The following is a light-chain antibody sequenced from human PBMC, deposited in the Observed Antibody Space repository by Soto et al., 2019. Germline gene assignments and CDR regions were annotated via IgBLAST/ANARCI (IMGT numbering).Light chain of an antibody. CDR2: DAT. CDR3: QQRRNWPLT. V-gene: IGKV3-11*01. Sequence: EIVLTQSPATLSLSPGETATLSCRASQSVGSFLAWYQQKPGQAPRLLMYDATNRATGIPARFSGSESVTDFTLTISSLEPEDFAVYYCQQRRNWPLTFGGGTKVEIK. J-gene: IGKJ4*01. CDR1: QSVGSF.